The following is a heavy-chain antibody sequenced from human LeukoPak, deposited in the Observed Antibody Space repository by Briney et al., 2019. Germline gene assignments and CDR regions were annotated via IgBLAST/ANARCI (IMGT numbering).Heavy chain of an antibody. D-gene: IGHD6-6*01. V-gene: IGHV3-21*01. Sequence: GGSLRLSCAASGFTFSSYSMNWVRQAPGKGLEWVSSISSSSSYIYYAGSVKGRFTISRDNAKNSLYLQMNSLRAEDTAVYYCAREDSSSSGYYYYYMDVWGKGTTVTVSS. CDR2: ISSSSSYI. CDR3: AREDSSSSGYYYYYMDV. J-gene: IGHJ6*03. CDR1: GFTFSSYS.